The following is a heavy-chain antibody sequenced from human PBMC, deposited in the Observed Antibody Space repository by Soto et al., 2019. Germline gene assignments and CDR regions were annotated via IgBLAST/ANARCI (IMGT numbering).Heavy chain of an antibody. CDR1: GYIFTSYW. Sequence: PGESLKISCNGSGYIFTSYWIGWVRQMPGKGLEWMGIIYPGDSDTRYSPSFQGQVTISADKSISTAYLQWSSLKASDTAMYYCARQGVSYYYGMDVWGQGTTVTVSS. CDR3: ARQGVSYYYGMDV. J-gene: IGHJ6*02. D-gene: IGHD2-8*01. V-gene: IGHV5-51*01. CDR2: IYPGDSDT.